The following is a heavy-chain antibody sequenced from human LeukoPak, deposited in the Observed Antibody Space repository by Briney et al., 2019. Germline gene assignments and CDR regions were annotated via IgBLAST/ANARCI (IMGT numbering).Heavy chain of an antibody. Sequence: GGSLRLSCAASGFTFSSYGMHWVRQAPGKGLEWVAVISYDGSNKYYADSVKGRFTISRDNSKNTLYLQMNSLRAEDTAVYYCAREGGSYRPLDYSGQGTLVTVSS. CDR3: AREGGSYRPLDY. CDR1: GFTFSSYG. CDR2: ISYDGSNK. D-gene: IGHD3-16*02. J-gene: IGHJ4*02. V-gene: IGHV3-30*03.